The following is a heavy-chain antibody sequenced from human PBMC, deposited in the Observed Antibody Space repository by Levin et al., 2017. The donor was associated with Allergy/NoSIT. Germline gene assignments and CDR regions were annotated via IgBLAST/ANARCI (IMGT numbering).Heavy chain of an antibody. CDR2: INPSGGST. CDR3: VRDPGGYSYGSYFDY. V-gene: IGHV1-46*01. CDR1: GYTFTSYY. D-gene: IGHD5-18*01. J-gene: IGHJ4*02. Sequence: GASVKVSCKASGYTFTSYYMHWVRQAPGQGLEWMGIINPSGGSTSYAQKFQGRVTMTRDTSTSTVYMELSSLRSEDTAVYYCVRDPGGYSYGSYFDYWGQGTLVTVSS.